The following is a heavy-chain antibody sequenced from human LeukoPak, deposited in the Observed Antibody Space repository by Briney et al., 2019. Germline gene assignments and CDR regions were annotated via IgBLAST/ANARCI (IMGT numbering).Heavy chain of an antibody. CDR1: GFTFSSYS. CDR3: AQQVGYCSSGSCYFTY. CDR2: ISNTGGST. Sequence: GGSLRLSCAASGFTFSSYSMNWVRQAPGKGLEWVSAISNTGGSTYYADSVKGRFTISRDKSKNTLSLQMNSLRAEDTVVYYCAQQVGYCSSGSCYFTYWGQGTLVTVSS. D-gene: IGHD2-15*01. V-gene: IGHV3-23*01. J-gene: IGHJ1*01.